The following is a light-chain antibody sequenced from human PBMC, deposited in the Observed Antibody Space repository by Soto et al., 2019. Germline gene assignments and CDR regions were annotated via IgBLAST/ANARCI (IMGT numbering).Light chain of an antibody. CDR2: EVT. Sequence: QSVLTQPPSASGSPGQSVTISCIGTSSDVGGYNYVSWYQQHPGKAPKLMIYEVTKRPSGVPDRFSGSKSGNTASLTVSGLLAEDEADYYCSSHAGINNVVFGGGTQLTVL. CDR3: SSHAGINNVV. V-gene: IGLV2-8*01. CDR1: SSDVGGYNY. J-gene: IGLJ3*02.